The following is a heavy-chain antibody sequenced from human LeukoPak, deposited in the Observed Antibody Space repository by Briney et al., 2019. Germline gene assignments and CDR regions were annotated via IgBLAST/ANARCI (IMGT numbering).Heavy chain of an antibody. CDR3: AKFWTGTTYYYYMDV. J-gene: IGHJ6*03. CDR1: GFTFSSYA. D-gene: IGHD1-1*01. Sequence: GGSLRLSCAASGFTFSSYAMSWVRQAPGKGLEWVSAISGSGGSTYYADSVKGRFTISRDNSKNTLYLQMNSLRAGDTAVYYCAKFWTGTTYYYYMDVWGKGTTVTVSS. CDR2: ISGSGGST. V-gene: IGHV3-23*01.